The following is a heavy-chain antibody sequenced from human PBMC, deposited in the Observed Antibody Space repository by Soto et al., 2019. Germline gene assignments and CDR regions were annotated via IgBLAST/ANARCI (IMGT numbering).Heavy chain of an antibody. Sequence: SETLSLTCSVSGGSVNNKTYYWSWIRQPPGKRLEWIGYVYCSGTTNYNPSLKSRVTISIDTSKNQFSLKLSSVTAADTAVYYCARNSSVDTAMVTLYYFDYWGQGTLVTAPQ. V-gene: IGHV4-61*01. D-gene: IGHD5-18*01. CDR3: ARNSSVDTAMVTLYYFDY. J-gene: IGHJ4*02. CDR1: GGSVNNKTYY. CDR2: VYCSGTT.